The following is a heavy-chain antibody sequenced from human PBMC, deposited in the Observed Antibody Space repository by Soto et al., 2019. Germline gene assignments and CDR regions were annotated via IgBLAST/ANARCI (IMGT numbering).Heavy chain of an antibody. D-gene: IGHD3-22*01. J-gene: IGHJ4*02. V-gene: IGHV4-59*12. CDR1: GGSISSYY. CDR2: IYYSGST. Sequence: PSETLSLTCTVSGGSISSYYWSWIRQPPGKGLEWIGYIYYSGSTNYNPSLKSRVTISVDTSKNQFSLKLSSVTAADTAVYYCAKDLLGDRSGYHYGGDYWGQGTLVTVSS. CDR3: AKDLLGDRSGYHYGGDY.